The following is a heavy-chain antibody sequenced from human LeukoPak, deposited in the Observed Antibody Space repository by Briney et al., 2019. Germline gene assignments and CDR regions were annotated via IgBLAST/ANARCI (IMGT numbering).Heavy chain of an antibody. J-gene: IGHJ3*01. CDR2: ISSGSSEV. V-gene: IGHV3-21*05. CDR1: GFTFSSYS. Sequence: GGSLRLSCAASGFTFSSYSMNWVRQAPGKGLEWVSYISSGSSEVYYADSVKGRFTISRDNAKSSLYLQMDSLGAEDTAVCYCVRDPSGTYSYHTFTFWGQGTMVTVSS. D-gene: IGHD1-26*01. CDR3: VRDPSGTYSYHTFTF.